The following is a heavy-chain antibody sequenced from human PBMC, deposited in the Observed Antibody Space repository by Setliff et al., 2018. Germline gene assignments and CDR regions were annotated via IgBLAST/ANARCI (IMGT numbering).Heavy chain of an antibody. CDR1: GYTFSANA. V-gene: IGHV1-3*03. J-gene: IGHJ6*03. D-gene: IGHD5-18*01. CDR2: IYTDNGNT. CDR3: AREGVDTRSSTDYRYYMDV. Sequence: ASVKVSCKASGYTFSANAIHWVRQAPGQRLEWMGFIYTDNGNTKYSQEFQGRVTITRDTSANTVYMELSSLRSEDMAVYYCAREGVDTRSSTDYRYYMDVWGKGTTVTVSS.